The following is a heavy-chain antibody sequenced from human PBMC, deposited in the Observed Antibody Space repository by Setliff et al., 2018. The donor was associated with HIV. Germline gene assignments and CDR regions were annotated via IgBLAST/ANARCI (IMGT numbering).Heavy chain of an antibody. V-gene: IGHV4-61*09. CDR2: IHTTGST. CDR1: AGSISSGGYY. CDR3: AKRTFGSGRLDP. D-gene: IGHD3-16*01. Sequence: SETLSLTCTVSAGSISSGGYYWSWIRLPAGKGLEWIGQIHTTGSTNYNPSLKSRVTISMDTSKNQFSLNLNSVTATDTAVYYCAKRTFGSGRLDPWGQGTLVTVSS. J-gene: IGHJ5*02.